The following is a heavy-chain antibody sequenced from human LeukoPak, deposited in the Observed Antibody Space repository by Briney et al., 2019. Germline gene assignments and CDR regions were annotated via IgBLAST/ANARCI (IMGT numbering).Heavy chain of an antibody. CDR1: GGSISSSSYY. CDR3: ARGLDPFDY. CDR2: IYYSGST. Sequence: SSETLSLTCTVSGGSISSSSYYWGWIRQPPGKGLEWIGSIYYSGSTYYNPSLKSRVTISVDTSKNQFSLKLSSVTAADTAVYYCARGLDPFDYWGQGTLVTVSS. J-gene: IGHJ4*02. D-gene: IGHD3/OR15-3a*01. V-gene: IGHV4-39*01.